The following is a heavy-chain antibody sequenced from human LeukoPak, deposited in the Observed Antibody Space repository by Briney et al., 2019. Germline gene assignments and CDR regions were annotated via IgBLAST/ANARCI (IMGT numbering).Heavy chain of an antibody. Sequence: RGESLKISCKGSGYSFTSYWIGWVRQMPGKGLEWMGIIYPGDSDTRYSPSFQGQVTISADKSISTAYLQWSSLKASDTAMYYCARRTYGYCSGGSCYSRCGGDCYYFDYWGQGTLVTVSS. CDR3: ARRTYGYCSGGSCYSRCGGDCYYFDY. V-gene: IGHV5-51*01. D-gene: IGHD2-15*01. CDR2: IYPGDSDT. CDR1: GYSFTSYW. J-gene: IGHJ4*02.